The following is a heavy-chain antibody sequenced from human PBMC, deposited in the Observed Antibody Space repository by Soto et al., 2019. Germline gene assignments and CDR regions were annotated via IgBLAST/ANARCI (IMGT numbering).Heavy chain of an antibody. Sequence: PSETLSLTCNVSGGSISSSSYYWGWIRQPPGKRQEWIGSIYYSGSTYYNPSLKSRVTISVDTSKNQFSLKLSSVTAADTAVYYCARHSLPSVIKTGTTDYWGQGTLVTVSS. CDR1: GGSISSSSYY. V-gene: IGHV4-39*01. CDR3: ARHSLPSVIKTGTTDY. D-gene: IGHD1-7*01. J-gene: IGHJ4*02. CDR2: IYYSGST.